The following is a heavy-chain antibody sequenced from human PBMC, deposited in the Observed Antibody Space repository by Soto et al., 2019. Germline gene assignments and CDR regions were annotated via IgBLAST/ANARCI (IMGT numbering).Heavy chain of an antibody. CDR1: GDSVSSNSVA. D-gene: IGHD2-8*01. CDR2: TYYRSKWYN. Sequence: SQTLSLTCAISGDSVSSNSVAWNWIRQSPSRGLEWLGRTYYRSKWYNDYAVSVKGRITINPDTSNNQLSLQLNSVTPDDTVVYYCARLIGNSWLDSWGQGTLVTVSS. V-gene: IGHV6-1*01. CDR3: ARLIGNSWLDS. J-gene: IGHJ5*01.